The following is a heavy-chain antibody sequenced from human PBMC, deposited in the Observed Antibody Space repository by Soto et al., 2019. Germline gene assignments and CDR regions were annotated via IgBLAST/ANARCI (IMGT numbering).Heavy chain of an antibody. D-gene: IGHD4-17*01. Sequence: QVQLVQSGAEVKKPGSSVKVSCKASGGSLSNYGISWVRQAPGQGLEWMGGIIPVFGTANYAQKFQGRVTITADEATNIVDMDMTSLRAEDTAVYYCARGDATKIVVTTYYAMDVWGQGTTVTVSS. CDR1: GGSLSNYG. CDR3: ARGDATKIVVTTYYAMDV. CDR2: IIPVFGTA. J-gene: IGHJ6*02. V-gene: IGHV1-69*12.